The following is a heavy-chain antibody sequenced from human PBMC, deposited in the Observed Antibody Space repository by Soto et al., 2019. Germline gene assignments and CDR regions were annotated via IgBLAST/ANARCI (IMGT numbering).Heavy chain of an antibody. Sequence: ESGGGLVKPGGSLRLSCAASGFTFSSYSMNWVRQAPGKGLEWVSSISSSSSYIYYADSVKGRFTISRDNAKNSLYLQMNSLRAEDTAVYYCARVPITIFGVVIMDDAFDIWGQGTMVTVSS. CDR2: ISSSSSYI. J-gene: IGHJ3*02. CDR3: ARVPITIFGVVIMDDAFDI. CDR1: GFTFSSYS. D-gene: IGHD3-3*01. V-gene: IGHV3-21*01.